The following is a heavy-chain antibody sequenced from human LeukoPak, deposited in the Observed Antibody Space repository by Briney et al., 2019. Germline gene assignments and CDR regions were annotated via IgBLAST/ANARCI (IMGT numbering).Heavy chain of an antibody. Sequence: PGGSLRLSCAASGFTFDDYAMHWVRQGPGKGLEWVSGISWNSGSTGYADSVKSRFTISRDNAKNSLYLQMNSLRAEDTALYYCARSVSISLPDIAADGGFDYWGQGTLVTVSS. CDR2: ISWNSGST. J-gene: IGHJ4*02. D-gene: IGHD6-13*01. CDR3: ARSVSISLPDIAADGGFDY. V-gene: IGHV3-9*01. CDR1: GFTFDDYA.